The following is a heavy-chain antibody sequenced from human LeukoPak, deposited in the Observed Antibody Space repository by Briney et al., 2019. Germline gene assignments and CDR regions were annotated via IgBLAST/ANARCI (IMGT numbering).Heavy chain of an antibody. Sequence: ASVKVSCKASGYTFTGYYMHWVRQAPGQGLEWMGWINPNSGGTNYAQKFQGRVTMTRDTSTSTAYLELSRLRSDDTAVYYCARQGYSGYDYDYWSQGTLVTVSS. CDR1: GYTFTGYY. CDR3: ARQGYSGYDYDY. CDR2: INPNSGGT. J-gene: IGHJ4*02. V-gene: IGHV1-2*02. D-gene: IGHD5-12*01.